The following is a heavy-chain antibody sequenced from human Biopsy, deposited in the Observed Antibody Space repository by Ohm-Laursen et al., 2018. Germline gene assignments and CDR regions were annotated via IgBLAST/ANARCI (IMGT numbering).Heavy chain of an antibody. Sequence: SDTLSLTCTVSGDSISSYYWSWIRQPPGKGLQWIGYVYYTGSTDYNPSLQSRVTISVDTSKNHFSLRLRSVTPADTAIYYCARDRGHYSDRTVPGYFDLWGRGTLVTVPS. D-gene: IGHD3-22*01. V-gene: IGHV4-59*01. CDR2: VYYTGST. CDR3: ARDRGHYSDRTVPGYFDL. J-gene: IGHJ2*01. CDR1: GDSISSYY.